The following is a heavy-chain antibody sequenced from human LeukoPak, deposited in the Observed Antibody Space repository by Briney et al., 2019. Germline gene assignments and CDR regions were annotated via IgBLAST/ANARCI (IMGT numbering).Heavy chain of an antibody. Sequence: SETLSLTCTVSGGSISSSSYYWGWIRQPPGKGLEWIGSIYYSGSTYYNPSLKSRVTISVDTSKNQFSLKLSSVTAADTAVYYCARGIDSSGYYGDYWGQGTLVTVSS. CDR3: ARGIDSSGYYGDY. V-gene: IGHV4-39*01. D-gene: IGHD3-22*01. CDR1: GGSISSSSYY. J-gene: IGHJ4*02. CDR2: IYYSGST.